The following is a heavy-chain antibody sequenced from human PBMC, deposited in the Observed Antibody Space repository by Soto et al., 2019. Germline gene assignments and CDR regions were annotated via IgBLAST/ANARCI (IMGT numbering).Heavy chain of an antibody. Sequence: QVQLQQWGAGLLQPSETLSLTCAVYGVCVSSGSYYWSWIRQPPGKGLEWIGEMSHSGGTHFNPSLAGRVTISVDTSKNQFSLKMASGTAEDTALYYCSRVERGTATTVVDAFDICGPGTMVTVSS. D-gene: IGHD1-1*01. CDR3: SRVERGTATTVVDAFDI. CDR2: MSHSGGT. V-gene: IGHV4-34*01. CDR1: GVCVSSGSYY. J-gene: IGHJ3*02.